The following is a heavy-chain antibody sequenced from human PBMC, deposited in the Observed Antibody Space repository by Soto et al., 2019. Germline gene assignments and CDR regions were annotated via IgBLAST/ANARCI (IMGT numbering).Heavy chain of an antibody. CDR2: IIPIFGTA. V-gene: IGHV1-69*01. J-gene: IGHJ4*02. CDR3: ARDRDSGYAGLGYFDY. CDR1: GGTFSSYA. D-gene: IGHD5-12*01. Sequence: QVQLVQSGAEVKKPGSSVKVSCKASGGTFSSYAISWVRQAPGQGLEWMGGIIPIFGTANYAQKFQGRDTITADESTSTAYMELSSLRSEDTAVYYCARDRDSGYAGLGYFDYWGQGTLVTVSS.